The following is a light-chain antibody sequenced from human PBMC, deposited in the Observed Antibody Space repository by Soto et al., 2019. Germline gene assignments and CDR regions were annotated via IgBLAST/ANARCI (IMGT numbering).Light chain of an antibody. V-gene: IGLV2-14*01. CDR2: DVS. CDR1: SSDVGGYNY. Sequence: QSALTQPASVSGSPGQSITISCTGTSSDVGGYNYVSWYQQHPGKAPKLMIYDVSDRPSGISVRFSGSKSGNTASLTISGLQAEDEADYFCSSYTSGSTPYVFGTGTKVTVL. CDR3: SSYTSGSTPYV. J-gene: IGLJ1*01.